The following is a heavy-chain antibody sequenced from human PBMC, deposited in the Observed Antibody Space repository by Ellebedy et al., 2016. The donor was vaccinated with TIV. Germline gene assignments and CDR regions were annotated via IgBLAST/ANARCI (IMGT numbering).Heavy chain of an antibody. V-gene: IGHV3-30*18. CDR1: GFTFSSYG. D-gene: IGHD6-13*01. CDR3: AKDPGGIYSSSPGV. CDR2: ISYDGSKK. Sequence: GGSLRLSCAASGFTFSSYGMHWVRQAPGKGLEWVAVISYDGSKKYYADSVKGRFTISRDNSKNTLYLQMNSLRAEDTAVYYCAKDPGGIYSSSPGVWGQGTLVTVSS. J-gene: IGHJ4*02.